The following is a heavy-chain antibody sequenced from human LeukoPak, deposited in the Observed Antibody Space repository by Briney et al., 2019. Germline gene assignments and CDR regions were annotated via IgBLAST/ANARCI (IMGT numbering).Heavy chain of an antibody. CDR2: IYYGGST. J-gene: IGHJ4*02. CDR3: ARQSGYDLDYFDY. Sequence: SETLSLTCTVSGGSISSYYWSWIRQPPGKGLEWFGYIYYGGSTNYNPSLKSRVTISVDTSKNQFSLKLSSVTAADTAVYYCARQSGYDLDYFDYWGQGTLVTVSS. CDR1: GGSISSYY. V-gene: IGHV4-59*01. D-gene: IGHD5-12*01.